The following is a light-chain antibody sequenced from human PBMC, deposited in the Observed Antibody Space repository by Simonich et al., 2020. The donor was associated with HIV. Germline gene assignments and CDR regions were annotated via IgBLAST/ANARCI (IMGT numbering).Light chain of an antibody. Sequence: EIVLTQSPATLSSSPGERATPSCRASESVSRYLAWYQQKPGQAPRLLIYDASNRATGIPARFSGSGSGTDFTLTISSLEPEDFAVYYCLQRSNWPLTFGGGTKVEIK. CDR1: ESVSRY. V-gene: IGKV3-11*01. CDR3: LQRSNWPLT. J-gene: IGKJ4*01. CDR2: DAS.